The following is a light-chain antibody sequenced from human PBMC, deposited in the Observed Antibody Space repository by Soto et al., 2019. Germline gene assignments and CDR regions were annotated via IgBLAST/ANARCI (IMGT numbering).Light chain of an antibody. V-gene: IGLV1-40*01. Sequence: QSVLTQPPSVSGAPGQRVTISCTGSSSNIGAGYDVHWYQQPPGTAPKLLISANTNRPSGVPDRFSGSKSGTSASLAITGLQAEDEADYYCQLYDSSLSAAVFGGGTKLTVL. CDR2: ANT. CDR3: QLYDSSLSAAV. CDR1: SSNIGAGYD. J-gene: IGLJ2*01.